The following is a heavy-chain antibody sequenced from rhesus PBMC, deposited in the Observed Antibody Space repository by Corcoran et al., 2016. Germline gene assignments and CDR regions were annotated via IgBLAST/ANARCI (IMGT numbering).Heavy chain of an antibody. J-gene: IGHJ6*01. Sequence: QVQLQESGPGVVKPSETLSLTCAVSGGTISSGYCYWSWFRQPPRPGLEGVGGIYSNSESTNYNPSLKSRVTSSKDTSKNQFSLKLSSVTATDTAVDYCARDSSGWYYGLDSWGQGVVVTVSS. CDR1: GGTISSGYCY. CDR3: ARDSSGWYYGLDS. D-gene: IGHD6-31*01. V-gene: IGHV4S12*01. CDR2: IYSNSEST.